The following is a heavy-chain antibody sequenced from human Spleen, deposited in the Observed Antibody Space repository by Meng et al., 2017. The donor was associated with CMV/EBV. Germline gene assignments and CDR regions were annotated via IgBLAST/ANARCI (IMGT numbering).Heavy chain of an antibody. J-gene: IGHJ5*02. CDR1: GFTFSDYS. V-gene: IGHV3-21*01. CDR2: TSSTSSFI. D-gene: IGHD2-2*01. CDR3: TRGRGPAASDWFDP. Sequence: ASGFTFSDYSMSWVRQAPGKGLEWVSSTSSTSSFIYHAASVKGRFTISRDNAKNSLYLQMNSLRADDTAVYYCTRGRGPAASDWFDPWGQGTLVIVS.